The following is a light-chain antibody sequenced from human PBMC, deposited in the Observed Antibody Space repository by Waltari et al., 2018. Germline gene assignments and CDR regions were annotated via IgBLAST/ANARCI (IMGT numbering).Light chain of an antibody. J-gene: IGLJ2*01. Sequence: QSITIPCTGTSSDIASYNYVPWYQQHPGKAPKLIIFDVTSRPSGVSNRFSGSKPGNTASLIISGLQGEDEADYYCSSYMDATALELFGGGTSLTVL. V-gene: IGLV2-14*03. CDR1: SSDIASYNY. CDR2: DVT. CDR3: SSYMDATALEL.